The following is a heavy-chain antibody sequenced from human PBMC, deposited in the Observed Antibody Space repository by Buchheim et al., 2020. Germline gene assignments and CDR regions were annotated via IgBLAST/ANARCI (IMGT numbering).Heavy chain of an antibody. D-gene: IGHD3-10*01. CDR1: GFTFSSYG. CDR2: ISYDGSNK. J-gene: IGHJ4*02. CDR3: AKDYYGSGSYDH. Sequence: QVQLVESGGGVVQPGRSLRLSCAASGFTFSSYGMHWVRQAPGKGLEWVAVISYDGSNKYYEDSVKGRFTISRATSKNTLYLQMNSLRAEDTAVYYCAKDYYGSGSYDHWGQGTL. V-gene: IGHV3-30*18.